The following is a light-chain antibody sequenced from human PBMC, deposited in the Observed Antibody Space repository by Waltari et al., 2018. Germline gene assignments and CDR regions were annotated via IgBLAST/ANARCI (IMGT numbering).Light chain of an antibody. CDR1: SSNIGGNN. V-gene: IGLV1-44*01. J-gene: IGLJ1*01. CDR3: AAWDDSLNGYV. Sequence: QPVLTQPPSAAGTPGQRVAISCSGASSNIGGNNVNWYQQLPGMAPKVLIYSNNQRPSGIPDRFSGSKSGTSASLAISGLQSDDEADYYCAAWDDSLNGYVFGTGTKVTVL. CDR2: SNN.